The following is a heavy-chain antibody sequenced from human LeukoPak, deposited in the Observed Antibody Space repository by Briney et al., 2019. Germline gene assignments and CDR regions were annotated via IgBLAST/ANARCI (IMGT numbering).Heavy chain of an antibody. CDR2: IIPILGIA. V-gene: IGHV1-69*04. J-gene: IGHJ4*02. CDR3: ASVKDDFWSGYSDY. CDR1: GGTFSSYA. Sequence: ASVNVSCKASGGTFSSYAISWVRQAPGRGLEWMGRIIPILGIANYAQKFQGRVTITADKSTSTAYMELSSLRSEDTAVYYCASVKDDFWSGYSDYWGQGTLVTVSS. D-gene: IGHD3-3*01.